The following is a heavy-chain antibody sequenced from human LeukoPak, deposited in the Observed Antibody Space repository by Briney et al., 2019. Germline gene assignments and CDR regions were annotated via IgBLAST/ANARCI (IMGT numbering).Heavy chain of an antibody. CDR3: AKNKGWELPAELDS. CDR1: GFTFNTYW. V-gene: IGHV3-7*01. J-gene: IGHJ4*02. CDR2: IMEDGSQK. D-gene: IGHD2-15*01. Sequence: GGSLRLSCAASGFTFNTYWMSWVRQAPGKGLEWVANIMEDGSQKYSVDSVKGRFTISRDDAQTSVYLQLSSLRPEGTAVYYCAKNKGWELPAELDSWGQGALVIVSS.